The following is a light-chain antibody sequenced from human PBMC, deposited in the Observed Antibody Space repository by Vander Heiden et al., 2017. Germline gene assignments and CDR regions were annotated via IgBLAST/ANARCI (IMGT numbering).Light chain of an antibody. Sequence: DIQMTQSPSSLSASVGDRVTITCRASQGIRNGLGWYQQKPGKAPKRLIYAASSLQRGVPSRFSGSGSGTEFTLTISSLQPEDFATYYCLQHNSYPPTWTFGQGTKVEIK. CDR2: AAS. CDR1: QGIRNG. CDR3: LQHNSYPPTWT. V-gene: IGKV1-17*01. J-gene: IGKJ1*01.